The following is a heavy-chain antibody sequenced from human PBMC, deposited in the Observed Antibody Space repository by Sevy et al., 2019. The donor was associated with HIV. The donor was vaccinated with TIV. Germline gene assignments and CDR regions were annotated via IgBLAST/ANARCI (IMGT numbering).Heavy chain of an antibody. D-gene: IGHD6-19*01. CDR3: VKASGYSSGWSYFDY. CDR1: GSTFSSYA. Sequence: GGSLRLSCSASGSTFSSYAMHWVRQAPGKGLEYVSAISSNGGSTYYADSVKGRFTISRDNSKNTLYLQMSSLRAEDTAVYYCVKASGYSSGWSYFDYWGQGTLVTVSS. CDR2: ISSNGGST. V-gene: IGHV3-64D*06. J-gene: IGHJ4*02.